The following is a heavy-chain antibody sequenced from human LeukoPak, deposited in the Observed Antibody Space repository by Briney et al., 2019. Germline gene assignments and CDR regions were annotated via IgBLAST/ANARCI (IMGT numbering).Heavy chain of an antibody. D-gene: IGHD2-2*01. V-gene: IGHV3-23*01. CDR1: GFTFSSYA. CDR2: IVGGGGST. J-gene: IGHJ4*02. Sequence: GGSLRLSCAASGFTFSSYAMNWVRRAPGKRLEWVSSIVGGGGSTYYADSVKGRFTISRDNSKNTLYLQMNSLRAEDTAVYYCAKAESESCTGTTCYPFAYWGQGTLVTVSS. CDR3: AKAESESCTGTTCYPFAY.